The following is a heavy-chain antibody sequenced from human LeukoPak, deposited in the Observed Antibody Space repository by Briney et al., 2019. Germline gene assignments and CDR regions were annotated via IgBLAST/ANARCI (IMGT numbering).Heavy chain of an antibody. Sequence: KPSETLSLTCTVSGGSISSYYWSWIRQPPGKGLEWIGYIYYSGSTNYNPSLKSRVTISVDTSKNQFSLKLSSVTAADTAVYYCARQYSSSWYSNWFDPCGQGTLVTVSS. J-gene: IGHJ5*02. V-gene: IGHV4-59*01. D-gene: IGHD6-13*01. CDR3: ARQYSSSWYSNWFDP. CDR2: IYYSGST. CDR1: GGSISSYY.